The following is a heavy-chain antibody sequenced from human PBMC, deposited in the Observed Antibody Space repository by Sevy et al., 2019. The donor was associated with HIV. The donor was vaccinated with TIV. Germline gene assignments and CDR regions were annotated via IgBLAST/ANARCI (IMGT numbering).Heavy chain of an antibody. CDR3: TRDPGNRQPSDAGSDV. CDR1: GGTFRSYV. D-gene: IGHD1-1*01. V-gene: IGHV1-69*04. CDR2: IVPILRVV. J-gene: IGHJ3*01. Sequence: ASVKVSCTTSGGTFRSYVINWVRQAPGQGFEWVGNIVPILRVVNNAQKFQGRVTITADESTSTVYMELSSLTSEDTAVYYCTRDPGNRQPSDAGSDVWGPGTMVTVSS.